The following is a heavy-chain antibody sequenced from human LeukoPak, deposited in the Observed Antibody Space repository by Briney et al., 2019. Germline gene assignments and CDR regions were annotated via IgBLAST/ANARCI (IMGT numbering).Heavy chain of an antibody. Sequence: GGSLRLSCAASGFTFSSYMMNWVRQAPGKGLEWVSSINSGSTYTYYTESVKGRFTVSRDNAKNSLFLQMNSLRAEDTAIYYCARSLTALTYEGYWGQGTLVTVSS. CDR3: ARSLTALTYEGY. CDR1: GFTFSSYM. D-gene: IGHD3-3*01. CDR2: INSGSTYT. J-gene: IGHJ4*02. V-gene: IGHV3-21*01.